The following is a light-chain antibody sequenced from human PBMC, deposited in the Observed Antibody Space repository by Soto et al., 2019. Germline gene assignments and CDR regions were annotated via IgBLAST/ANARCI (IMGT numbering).Light chain of an antibody. CDR2: DVN. J-gene: IGLJ2*01. CDR3: TSYASGSSHVV. V-gene: IGLV2-14*01. Sequence: QSALTQPASVSGSPGQSITLSCTGTSSDIGGYEYVSWYQRHPGKAPKLIIYDVNNRPSGVSNRFSGSKSGNTASLTISGLQAEDEADYYCTSYASGSSHVVFGGGTQLTVL. CDR1: SSDIGGYEY.